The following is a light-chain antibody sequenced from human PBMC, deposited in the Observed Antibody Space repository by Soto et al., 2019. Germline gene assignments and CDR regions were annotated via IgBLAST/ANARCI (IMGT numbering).Light chain of an antibody. J-gene: IGLJ2*01. CDR3: SSYTSSSTVV. Sequence: QSALTQPASVSGSPGQSITISCTGTSSDVGGYIYVSWYQQHPGKAPKLMIYDVSNRPSGVSNRFSGSKSGNTASLTISGLQAEGEADYYCSSYTSSSTVVFGGGTKLTVL. CDR2: DVS. CDR1: SSDVGGYIY. V-gene: IGLV2-14*01.